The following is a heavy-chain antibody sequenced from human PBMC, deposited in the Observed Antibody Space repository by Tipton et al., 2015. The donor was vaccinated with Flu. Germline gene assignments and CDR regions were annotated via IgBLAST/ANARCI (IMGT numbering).Heavy chain of an antibody. V-gene: IGHV4-59*01. CDR2: IYYSGST. CDR3: ARVSGYYDSSGTRNDAFDI. CDR1: GGSISSYY. J-gene: IGHJ3*02. Sequence: LRLSCTVSGGSISSYYWSWIRQPPGKGLEWIGYIYYSGSTNYNPSLKSRVTISVDTSKNQFSLKLSSVTAADTAVYYCARVSGYYDSSGTRNDAFDIWGQGKMVTVSS. D-gene: IGHD3-22*01.